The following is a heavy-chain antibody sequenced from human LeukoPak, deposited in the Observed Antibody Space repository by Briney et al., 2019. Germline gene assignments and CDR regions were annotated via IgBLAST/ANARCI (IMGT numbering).Heavy chain of an antibody. Sequence: GGSLRLSCAASGFTFSSYAMSWVRQAPGKGLEWVSAFSGSGGSTYYADSVKGRFTISRDNSKNTLYLQMNSLRAEDTAVYYCAKDSPEAHFWSGYTFYFDYWGQGTLVTVSS. V-gene: IGHV3-23*01. D-gene: IGHD3-3*02. CDR1: GFTFSSYA. CDR2: FSGSGGST. CDR3: AKDSPEAHFWSGYTFYFDY. J-gene: IGHJ4*02.